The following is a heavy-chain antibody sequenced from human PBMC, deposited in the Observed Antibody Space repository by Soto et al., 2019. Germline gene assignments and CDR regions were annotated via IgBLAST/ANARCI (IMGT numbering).Heavy chain of an antibody. CDR2: INHSGST. CDR3: ARDGVPDDYCYGMDV. Sequence: SETLSLTCAVYGGSFSDYYWSWIRQPPGKGLEWIGEINHSGSTNYNPSLKSRVTISVDTSKNQFSLKLSSVTAADTAVYYCARDGVPDDYCYGMDVWGQGTTVTVSS. J-gene: IGHJ6*02. CDR1: GGSFSDYY. V-gene: IGHV4-34*01. D-gene: IGHD2-2*01.